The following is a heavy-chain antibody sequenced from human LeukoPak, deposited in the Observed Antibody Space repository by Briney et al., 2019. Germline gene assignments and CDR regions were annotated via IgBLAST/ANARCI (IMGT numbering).Heavy chain of an antibody. Sequence: GGSLRLACAASGFTVSSNYMSWVRQAPGKGLEWVSVIYSGGSTYYADSVKGRFTISRDNSKNTLYLQMNSLRAEDTAVYYCAIDQRDYFDYWGQGTLVTVSS. CDR3: AIDQRDYFDY. CDR1: GFTVSSNY. V-gene: IGHV3-53*01. D-gene: IGHD6-25*01. J-gene: IGHJ4*02. CDR2: IYSGGST.